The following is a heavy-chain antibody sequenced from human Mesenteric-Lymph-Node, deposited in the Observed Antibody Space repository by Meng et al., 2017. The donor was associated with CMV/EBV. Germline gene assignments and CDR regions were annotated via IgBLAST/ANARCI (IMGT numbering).Heavy chain of an antibody. J-gene: IGHJ4*02. CDR2: ISKDGRSQ. Sequence: SCAASGFYFSDYAMHWVRQAPGKGLHWVANISKDGRSQDYADSVKGRFTISRDKSRNTVNLQMSSLRVGDTSLYYCVREGSRRDYFDYWGQGALVTVSS. CDR1: GFYFSDYA. CDR3: VREGSRRDYFDY. D-gene: IGHD2-15*01. V-gene: IGHV3-30*04.